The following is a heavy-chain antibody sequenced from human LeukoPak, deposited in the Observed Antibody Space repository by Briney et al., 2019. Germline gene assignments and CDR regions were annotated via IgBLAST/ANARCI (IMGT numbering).Heavy chain of an antibody. D-gene: IGHD3-3*01. Sequence: GGSLRLSCAASGFTFSSYAMSWVRQAPGKGLEWVSAISGSGGSTYYAGSVKGRFTISRDNSKNTLYLQMNSLRAEDTAVYYCAKGGEDFWSGYSDYWGQGTLVTVSS. CDR3: AKGGEDFWSGYSDY. J-gene: IGHJ4*02. CDR2: ISGSGGST. CDR1: GFTFSSYA. V-gene: IGHV3-23*01.